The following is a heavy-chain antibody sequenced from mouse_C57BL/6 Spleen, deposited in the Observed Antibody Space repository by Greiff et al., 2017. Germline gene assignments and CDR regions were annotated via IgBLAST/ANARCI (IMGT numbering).Heavy chain of an antibody. CDR3: ARMDDGYYYAMDY. J-gene: IGHJ4*01. CDR1: GYTFTSYW. CDR2: IHPNSGST. Sequence: QVQLKQPGAELVKPGASVKLSCKASGYTFTSYWMHWVKQRPGQGLEWIGMIHPNSGSTNYNEKFKSKATLTVDKSSSTAYMQLSSLTSEDSAVYYWARMDDGYYYAMDYWGQGTSVTVSS. V-gene: IGHV1-64*01. D-gene: IGHD2-3*01.